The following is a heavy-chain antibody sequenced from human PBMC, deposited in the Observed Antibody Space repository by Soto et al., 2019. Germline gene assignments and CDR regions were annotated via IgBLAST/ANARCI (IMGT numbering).Heavy chain of an antibody. CDR2: IIPILGIA. J-gene: IGHJ6*02. V-gene: IGHV1-69*02. CDR3: ARARDRVVVAAHYYGMDV. D-gene: IGHD2-15*01. Sequence: SVKVSCKASVGTFSSYTISWVRQAPGQGLEWMGRIIPILGIANYAQKFQGRVTITADKSTSTAYMELSSLRSEDTAVYYCARARDRVVVAAHYYGMDVWGQGTTVT. CDR1: VGTFSSYT.